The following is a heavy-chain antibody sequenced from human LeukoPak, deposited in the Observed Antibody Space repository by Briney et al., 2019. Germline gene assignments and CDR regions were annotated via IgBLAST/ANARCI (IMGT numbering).Heavy chain of an antibody. CDR3: ARRYCSGGYCYSDY. J-gene: IGHJ4*02. D-gene: IGHD2-15*01. V-gene: IGHV4-59*08. CDR2: IYHSGRA. Sequence: SETLSLTCTVSGDSISSYSWSWIRQPPGEGLEWIGYIYHSGRANYSPSLKSRLTMSADTSKNQFSLKLSSVPAADTAVYYCARRYCSGGYCYSDYWGQGTLVTVSS. CDR1: GDSISSYS.